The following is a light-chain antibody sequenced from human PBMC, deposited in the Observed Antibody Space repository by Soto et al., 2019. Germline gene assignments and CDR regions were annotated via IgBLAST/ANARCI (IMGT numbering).Light chain of an antibody. CDR1: QSISTF. Sequence: ELVMTQSPATLSVAPGERATLSCRASQSISTFLAWYQQKPGQAPRLLIYGASTRATGIPARFSGSGSGTEFTLTISRLEPEDFAVYYCHQYGSSPGTFGQGTKVDIK. V-gene: IGKV3-15*01. CDR3: HQYGSSPGT. J-gene: IGKJ1*01. CDR2: GAS.